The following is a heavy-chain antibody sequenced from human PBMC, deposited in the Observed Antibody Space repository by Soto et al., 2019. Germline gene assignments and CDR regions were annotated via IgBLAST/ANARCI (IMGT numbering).Heavy chain of an antibody. D-gene: IGHD3-22*01. Sequence: GGSLRLSCAASGFTFSYYALHWVRQAPGKGLDWVAVISYDGNTEYYADSVRGRFTISRDNSKNTLYLQMNSLRTEDTAIYYCARDPNYYNTTGNYWGQGTLVTVSS. CDR1: GFTFSYYA. J-gene: IGHJ4*02. V-gene: IGHV3-30-3*01. CDR2: ISYDGNTE. CDR3: ARDPNYYNTTGNY.